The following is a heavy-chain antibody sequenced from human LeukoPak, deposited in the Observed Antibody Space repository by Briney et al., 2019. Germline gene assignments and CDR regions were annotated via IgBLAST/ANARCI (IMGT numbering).Heavy chain of an antibody. Sequence: GASVKVSCKASGFTFTSSAVQWVRQARGQRLAWIGWIVVGSGNTNYAQKFQERVTMTRDTSTSTVYMELNSLRSEDTAVYYCARGRSIAARPGYFQHWGQGTLVTVSS. CDR2: IVVGSGNT. CDR1: GFTFTSSA. V-gene: IGHV1-58*01. J-gene: IGHJ1*01. D-gene: IGHD6-6*01. CDR3: ARGRSIAARPGYFQH.